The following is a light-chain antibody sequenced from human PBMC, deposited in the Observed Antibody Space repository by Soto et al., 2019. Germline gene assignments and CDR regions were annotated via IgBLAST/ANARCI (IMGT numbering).Light chain of an antibody. CDR2: DAS. V-gene: IGKV3-11*01. CDR3: QQRSNWPPWT. J-gene: IGKJ1*01. CDR1: QSVSSY. Sequence: EIVLTQSPATLSLSPGERATLSCRASQSVSSYLAWYHQKPGQAPRLLIYDASNRATGIPARFSVCGSGTDFTLTISSIEPEDFAVYYCQQRSNWPPWTFGQGTKVEIK.